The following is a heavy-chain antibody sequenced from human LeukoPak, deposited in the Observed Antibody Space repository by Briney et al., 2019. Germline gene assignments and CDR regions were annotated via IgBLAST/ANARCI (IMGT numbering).Heavy chain of an antibody. V-gene: IGHV3-23*01. Sequence: GGSLRLSCAASGFPFSSYGMSWARQAPGKGLEWVSTINADGGSTFYADSVEGRFTISRDNSKNTLSLLLNGLRAEDTALYYCAILRGRVTPGDYWGQGTLVTVSS. D-gene: IGHD3-10*01. CDR1: GFPFSSYG. J-gene: IGHJ4*02. CDR2: INADGGST. CDR3: AILRGRVTPGDY.